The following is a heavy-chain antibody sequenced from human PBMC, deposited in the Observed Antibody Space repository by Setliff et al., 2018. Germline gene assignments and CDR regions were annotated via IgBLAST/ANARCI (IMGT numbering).Heavy chain of an antibody. CDR3: ALRRGNEWHLVRWFDP. CDR1: GFSLNTTGEG. CDR2: VYWDGDQ. V-gene: IGHV2-5*02. J-gene: IGHJ5*02. D-gene: IGHD6-6*01. Sequence: ASGPSLVNPTQTLTLTCTFSGFSLNTTGEGVGWIRQPPGKALEWLALVYWDGDQRYSPSLNSRLSITKDSSKSQVFLTMTNMDPVDTATYYCALRRGNEWHLVRWFDPWGPGIQVTVLL.